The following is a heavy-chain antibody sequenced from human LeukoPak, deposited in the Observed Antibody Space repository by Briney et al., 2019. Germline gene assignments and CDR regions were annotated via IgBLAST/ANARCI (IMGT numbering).Heavy chain of an antibody. J-gene: IGHJ3*02. D-gene: IGHD3-10*01. CDR3: ARARSGPYGSGSLDAFDI. V-gene: IGHV1-69*06. CDR1: GGTFSSYP. CDR2: IIPMFDTA. Sequence: SVKVSCKASGGTFSSYPISWVRQAPGQGLEWMGGIIPMFDTADFAQKFQGRVTITADTSTSTAYMQLSSLRSEDTAVYYCARARSGPYGSGSLDAFDIWGQGTMVAVSS.